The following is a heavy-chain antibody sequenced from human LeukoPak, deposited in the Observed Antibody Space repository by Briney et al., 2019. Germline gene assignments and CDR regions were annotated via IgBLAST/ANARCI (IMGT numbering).Heavy chain of an antibody. CDR2: FDPIDSHT. D-gene: IGHD2-15*01. CDR1: VYTFTIYC. Sequence: GEPLKISCMCSVYTFTIYCITWLRQLPGKGLEGMGRFDPIDSHTNYSPSCHDHVTISAHKSISSPYLQSSRLKHSDTAISYCARYGGYCSGGSCFAEYFQHWGKGT. J-gene: IGHJ1*01. CDR3: ARYGGYCSGGSCFAEYFQH. V-gene: IGHV5-10-1*01.